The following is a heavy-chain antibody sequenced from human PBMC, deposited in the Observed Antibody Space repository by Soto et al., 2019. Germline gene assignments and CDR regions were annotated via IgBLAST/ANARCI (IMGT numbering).Heavy chain of an antibody. Sequence: PSETLSLTCTVYGGSFSGYYWSWIRQPPGKGLELIGEINHSGSTNYNPSLKSRVTISVDTSKNQFSLKLSSVTAADTAVYYCARGPDSGYDNWGQGTLVTVSS. CDR3: ARGPDSGYDN. V-gene: IGHV4-34*01. D-gene: IGHD5-12*01. J-gene: IGHJ4*02. CDR2: INHSGST. CDR1: GGSFSGYY.